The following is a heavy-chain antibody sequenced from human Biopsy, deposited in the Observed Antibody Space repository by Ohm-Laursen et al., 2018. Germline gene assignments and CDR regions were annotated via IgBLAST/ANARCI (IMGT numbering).Heavy chain of an antibody. V-gene: IGHV3-33*01. CDR1: GFSFSSYG. CDR3: ARPTNARAGGAPFDI. D-gene: IGHD1-1*01. CDR2: IWYDGINI. Sequence: SLRLSCAASGFSFSSYGMHWVRQAPGKGLEWVAAIWYDGINIYYADSVQGRFTISRDSSKNTLYLQMNRLRAEDTAMYYCARPTNARAGGAPFDIWGQGTMVTVSS. J-gene: IGHJ3*02.